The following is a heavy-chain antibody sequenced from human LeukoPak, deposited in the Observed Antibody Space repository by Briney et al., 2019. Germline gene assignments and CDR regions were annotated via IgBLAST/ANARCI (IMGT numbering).Heavy chain of an antibody. CDR2: ISGSGGST. CDR1: GFTFSSYA. CDR3: AKVDNQDGDPYDY. V-gene: IGHV3-23*01. D-gene: IGHD4-17*01. Sequence: GGSLRLSRAASGFTFSSYAMSWVRQAPGKGLEWVSAISGSGGSTYYADSVKGRSTISRDNSKNTLYLQMNSLRAEDTAVYYCAKVDNQDGDPYDYWGQGTLVTVSS. J-gene: IGHJ4*02.